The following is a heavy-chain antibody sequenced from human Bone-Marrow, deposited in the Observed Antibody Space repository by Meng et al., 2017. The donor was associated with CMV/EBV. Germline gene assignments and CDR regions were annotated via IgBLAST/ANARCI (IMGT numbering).Heavy chain of an antibody. D-gene: IGHD5-18*01. V-gene: IGHV4-61*08. CDR2: IHNSGDT. CDR3: ARDRWIHLWSDDHYPYAMDV. J-gene: IGHJ6*02. CDR1: GGSVSSGDYY. Sequence: SETLSLTCTVSGGSVSSGDYYWSWIRQPPGKGLEWIGYIHNSGDTNYNPSLKSRVTISVDTSKNQFSLKVSSVTAAGTAVYYWARDRWIHLWSDDHYPYAMDVWGQGTTVTVSS.